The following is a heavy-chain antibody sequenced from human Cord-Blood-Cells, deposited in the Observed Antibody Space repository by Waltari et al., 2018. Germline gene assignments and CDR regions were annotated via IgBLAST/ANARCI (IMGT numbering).Heavy chain of an antibody. Sequence: QLQLQESGPGLVKPSETLSLTCTVSGGSLSSSSYYWGWTRPPPGKGLEWIVSIYYSGSTYYNPSLKSRVTISVDTSKNQFSLKLSSVTAADTAVYYCARVDSSGYYYFAFDIWGQGTMVTVSS. V-gene: IGHV4-39*01. CDR1: GGSLSSSSYY. CDR3: ARVDSSGYYYFAFDI. D-gene: IGHD3-22*01. CDR2: IYYSGST. J-gene: IGHJ3*02.